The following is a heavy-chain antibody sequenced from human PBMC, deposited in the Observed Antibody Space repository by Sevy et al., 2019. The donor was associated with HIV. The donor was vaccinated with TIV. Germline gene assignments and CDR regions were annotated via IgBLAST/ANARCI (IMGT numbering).Heavy chain of an antibody. V-gene: IGHV3-21*01. J-gene: IGHJ5*02. CDR2: ISSSSSYI. D-gene: IGHD2-2*01. CDR3: ARALWDIVVVPAAIPHWFDP. CDR1: GFTFSSYS. Sequence: GGSLRLSCAASGFTFSSYSMNWVRQAPGKGLEWVSSISSSSSYIYYADSVKGRFTISRDNAKNSLYLQMNSLRAEDTAVYYCARALWDIVVVPAAIPHWFDPWGQGTLVTVSS.